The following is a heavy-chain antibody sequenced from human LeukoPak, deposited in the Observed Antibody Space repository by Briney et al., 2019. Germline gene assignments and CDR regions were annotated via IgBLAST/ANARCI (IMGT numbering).Heavy chain of an antibody. J-gene: IGHJ4*02. CDR1: GGSISSGGYP. V-gene: IGHV4-30-2*01. D-gene: IGHD4-17*01. CDR3: ARDGAGGFDY. CDR2: IYHSGST. Sequence: PSETLSLTCAVSGGSISSGGYPWSWIRQPPGKGLEWIGYIYHSGSTYYNPSLKSRVTISVDRSKNQFSLKLSSVTAADTAVYYCARDGAGGFDYWGQGTLVTVSS.